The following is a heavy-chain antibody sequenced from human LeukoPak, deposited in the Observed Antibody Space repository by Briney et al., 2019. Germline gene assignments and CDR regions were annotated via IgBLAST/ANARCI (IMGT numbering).Heavy chain of an antibody. CDR3: AKRRYYDGSGYLE. Sequence: ASXTXSLTCSVSGDSVSRSDSYWDWIRQPPGKGLEWIGTIYYSGSTYYSPSLKSRITMSVDPSNNQFSLNLRSVTAADTALYYCAKRRYYDGSGYLEWGQGTLLSVSS. V-gene: IGHV4-39*01. D-gene: IGHD3-22*01. CDR1: GDSVSRSDSY. J-gene: IGHJ1*01. CDR2: IYYSGST.